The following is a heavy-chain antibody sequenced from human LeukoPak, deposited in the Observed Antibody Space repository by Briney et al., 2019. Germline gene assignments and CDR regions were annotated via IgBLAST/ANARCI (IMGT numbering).Heavy chain of an antibody. CDR1: GFTFDDYT. Sequence: GGSLRLSCAASGFTFDDYTMHWVRQAPGKGLEWVSLISWDGGSTYYADSVKGRFTISRDNSKNTLYLQMNSLRAEDTAVYYCAKESYYDFWSGSFDYWGQGTLVTVSS. CDR2: ISWDGGST. V-gene: IGHV3-43*01. CDR3: AKESYYDFWSGSFDY. D-gene: IGHD3-3*01. J-gene: IGHJ4*02.